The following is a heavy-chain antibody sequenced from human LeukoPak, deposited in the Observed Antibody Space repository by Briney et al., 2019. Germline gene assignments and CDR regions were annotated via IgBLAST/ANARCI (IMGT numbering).Heavy chain of an antibody. D-gene: IGHD2-2*01. CDR3: ASGSSTSWGGWYFDL. CDR1: GGTFSSYA. CDR2: IIPIFGTA. Sequence: ASVKVPCKASGGTFSSYAISWVRQAPGQGLEWMGGIIPIFGTANYAQKFQGRVTITADESTSTAYMELSSLRSEDTAVYYCASGSSTSWGGWYFDLWGRGTLVTVSS. V-gene: IGHV1-69*13. J-gene: IGHJ2*01.